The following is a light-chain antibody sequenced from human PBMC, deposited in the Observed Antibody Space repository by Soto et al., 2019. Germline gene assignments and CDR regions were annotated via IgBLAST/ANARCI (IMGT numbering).Light chain of an antibody. CDR3: NSYTTINTSI. V-gene: IGLV2-14*01. CDR2: EVS. CDR1: NSDIGAYNY. Sequence: QSVLTQPASVSGAPGQSITISCTGTNSDIGAYNYVSWYQQYPGQAPKLLIYEVSRRPSGVSHRFSGSKSVNTASLTISGLQAEDEAHYYCNSYTTINTSIFGTGTKVTVL. J-gene: IGLJ1*01.